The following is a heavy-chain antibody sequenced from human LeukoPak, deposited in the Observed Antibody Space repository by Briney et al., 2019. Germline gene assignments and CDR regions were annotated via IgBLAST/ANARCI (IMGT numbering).Heavy chain of an antibody. CDR3: ARGKDTAMVTFDY. CDR2: INHSGST. Sequence: SETLSLTCAVYGGSFSGYYWSWIRQPPGKGLEWIGEINHSGSTNYNPSLKSRATISVDTSKNQFSLKLSSVTAADTAVYYCARGKDTAMVTFDYWGQGTLVTVSS. D-gene: IGHD5-18*01. J-gene: IGHJ4*02. CDR1: GGSFSGYY. V-gene: IGHV4-34*01.